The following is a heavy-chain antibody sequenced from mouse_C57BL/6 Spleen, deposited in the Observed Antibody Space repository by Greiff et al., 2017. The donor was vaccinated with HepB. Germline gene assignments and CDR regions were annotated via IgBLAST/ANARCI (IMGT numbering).Heavy chain of an antibody. D-gene: IGHD2-4*01. CDR1: GYTFTDYN. V-gene: IGHV1-22*01. J-gene: IGHJ1*03. CDR2: INPNNGGT. Sequence: VQLKQSGPELVKPGASVKMSCKASGYTFTDYNMHWVKQSHGKSLEWIGYINPNNGGTSYNQKFKGKATLTVNKSSSTAYMELRSLTSEDSAVYYCAREGDYEWYFDVWGTGTTVTVSS. CDR3: AREGDYEWYFDV.